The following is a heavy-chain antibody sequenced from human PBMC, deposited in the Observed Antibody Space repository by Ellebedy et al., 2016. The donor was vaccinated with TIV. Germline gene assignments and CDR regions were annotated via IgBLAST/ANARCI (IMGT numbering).Heavy chain of an antibody. CDR3: AREGYCSSTSCSNFDY. V-gene: IGHV1-18*01. D-gene: IGHD2-2*01. Sequence: ASVKVSXXASGYTFTSYGISWVRQAPGQGLEWMGWISAYNGNTNYAQKLQGRVTMTTDTSTSTAYMELRSLRSDDTAVYYCAREGYCSSTSCSNFDYWGQGTLVTVSS. J-gene: IGHJ4*02. CDR1: GYTFTSYG. CDR2: ISAYNGNT.